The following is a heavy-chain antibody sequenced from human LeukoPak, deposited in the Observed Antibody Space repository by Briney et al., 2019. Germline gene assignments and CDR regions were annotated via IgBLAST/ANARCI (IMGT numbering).Heavy chain of an antibody. Sequence: GGSLRLSCSGSGFIFSSYSMNWVRQAPGQGPEWIAYITGRSNTIYYAESVKGRFTISRDNGKNSLYLQMNNLTAEDTAVYYCASRYQGDNYSMVVWGQGTTVTVSS. V-gene: IGHV3-48*01. CDR2: ITGRSNTI. CDR3: ASRYQGDNYSMVV. D-gene: IGHD2-2*01. CDR1: GFIFSSYS. J-gene: IGHJ6*02.